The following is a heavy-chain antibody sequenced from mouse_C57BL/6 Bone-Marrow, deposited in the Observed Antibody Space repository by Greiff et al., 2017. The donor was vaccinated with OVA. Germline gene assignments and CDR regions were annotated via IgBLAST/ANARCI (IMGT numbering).Heavy chain of an antibody. Sequence: QVHVKQSGAELVRPGTSVKLSCKASGYTFTSYWMHWVKQRPGQGLEWIGVIDPSDSYTNYNQKFKGKATLTVDTSSSTAYMQLSSLTSEDSAVYYCARNVYWGQGTLVTVSA. J-gene: IGHJ3*01. CDR1: GYTFTSYW. CDR3: ARNVY. CDR2: IDPSDSYT. V-gene: IGHV1-59*01.